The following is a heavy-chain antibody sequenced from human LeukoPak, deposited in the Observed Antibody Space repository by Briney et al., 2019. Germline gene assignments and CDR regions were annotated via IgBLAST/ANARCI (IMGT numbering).Heavy chain of an antibody. D-gene: IGHD3-3*01. CDR2: ICGRDDRT. CDR3: AKDPNPFYDFWSGYK. Sequence: GGSLRLSCAASGFTFTGHAMTWLRQAPGKGLEWVSFICGRDDRTYYADSVKGRFTISRDNSKNTLYLQMNSLRGEDTAVYYCAKDPNPFYDFWSGYKWGQGTLVTVSS. V-gene: IGHV3-23*01. CDR1: GFTFTGHA. J-gene: IGHJ4*02.